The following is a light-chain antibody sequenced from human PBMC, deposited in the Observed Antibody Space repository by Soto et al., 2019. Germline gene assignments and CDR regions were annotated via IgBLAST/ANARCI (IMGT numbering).Light chain of an antibody. CDR1: HSINTSF. J-gene: IGKJ3*01. Sequence: EIVVTQSPCGVCFSPLERCTLSGRASHSINTSFLAWFQQKPGQAPRLLIYAASTRATGIPDRFSGSASETDFTLTINRLEPEDSAVYYCQQYASAPFSLGPGTKVDIK. CDR2: AAS. CDR3: QQYASAPFS. V-gene: IGKV3-20*01.